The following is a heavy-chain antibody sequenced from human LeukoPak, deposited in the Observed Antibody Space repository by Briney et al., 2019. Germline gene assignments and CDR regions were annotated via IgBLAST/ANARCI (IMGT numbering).Heavy chain of an antibody. CDR2: ISGSVGST. Sequence: GGALRLSCAASGFTFSSDAMSGVRQAPGEGGEWGSAISGSVGSTYYVASVKGPFTTSRNNSKNTLYLQMNSQRAEDTAVYFCARGAGPMRGWFYPWGQGTLVTVSS. D-gene: IGHD1-7*01. V-gene: IGHV3-23*01. CDR1: GFTFSSDA. CDR3: ARGAGPMRGWFYP. J-gene: IGHJ5*02.